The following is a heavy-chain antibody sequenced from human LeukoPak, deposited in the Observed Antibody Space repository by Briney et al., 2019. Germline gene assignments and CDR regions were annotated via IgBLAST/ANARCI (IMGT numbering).Heavy chain of an antibody. CDR2: IYYSGST. CDR1: GGSISSYY. J-gene: IGHJ4*02. Sequence: SETLSLTCTVSGGSISSYYWSWVRQPPGKGLEWIGYIYYSGSTNYNPSLKSRVTISVDTSKNQFSLKVSSVTAADTAVYYCARDSGPRFDSWGQGTLVTVSS. D-gene: IGHD6-19*01. V-gene: IGHV4-59*01. CDR3: ARDSGPRFDS.